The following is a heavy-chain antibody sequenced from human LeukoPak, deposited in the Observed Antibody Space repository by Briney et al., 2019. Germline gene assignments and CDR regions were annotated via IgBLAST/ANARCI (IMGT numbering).Heavy chain of an antibody. V-gene: IGHV3-23*01. CDR3: AKAANQLLVYYYYMDV. Sequence: GGSLRLSCAASGFTFSSYAMSWVRQAPGKGLEWVSAISGSGGSTYYADSVKGRFTISRDNSKNTLYLQMNSLRAEDTAVYYCAKAANQLLVYYYYMDVWGKGATVTVSS. CDR1: GFTFSSYA. J-gene: IGHJ6*03. CDR2: ISGSGGST. D-gene: IGHD2-2*01.